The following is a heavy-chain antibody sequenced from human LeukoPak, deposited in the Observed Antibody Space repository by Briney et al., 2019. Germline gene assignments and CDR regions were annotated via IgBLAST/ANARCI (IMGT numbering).Heavy chain of an antibody. CDR1: GGSISSSSYY. J-gene: IGHJ2*01. D-gene: IGHD4-23*01. V-gene: IGHV4-61*01. Sequence: KPSETLSLTCTVSGGSISSSSYYWTWVRQPPGKGLEWVGYISYSGNSNYNPSLKSRVTISVDTSKNQFSLKLSSVTAADTAVYYCARDGHYGGNGYWYFDLWGRGTLVTVSS. CDR2: ISYSGNS. CDR3: ARDGHYGGNGYWYFDL.